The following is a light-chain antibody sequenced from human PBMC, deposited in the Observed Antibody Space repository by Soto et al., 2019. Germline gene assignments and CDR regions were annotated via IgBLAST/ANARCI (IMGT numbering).Light chain of an antibody. J-gene: IGKJ1*01. CDR1: QSISSY. Sequence: DIQMTQSPSSLSASVGDRVTITCRASQSISSYLNWYQQKPGKAPKLLIYAASSLQSGVPSRFSGSGSGTDFTLTISSLQHDDFATYYCQQSYSTPWTFGQGNKVELK. CDR3: QQSYSTPWT. CDR2: AAS. V-gene: IGKV1-39*01.